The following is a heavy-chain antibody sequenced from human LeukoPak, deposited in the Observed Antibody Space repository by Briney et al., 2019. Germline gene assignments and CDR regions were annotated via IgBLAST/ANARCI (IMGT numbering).Heavy chain of an antibody. Sequence: ASVKVSCKASGYTFTGYYMHRVRQAPGQGLEWMGWINPNSGGTNYAQKFQGRVTMTRDTSISTAYMELSRLRSDDTAVYYCAREVVPAATYMDVWGKGTTVTISS. D-gene: IGHD2-2*01. CDR1: GYTFTGYY. CDR2: INPNSGGT. V-gene: IGHV1-2*02. CDR3: AREVVPAATYMDV. J-gene: IGHJ6*03.